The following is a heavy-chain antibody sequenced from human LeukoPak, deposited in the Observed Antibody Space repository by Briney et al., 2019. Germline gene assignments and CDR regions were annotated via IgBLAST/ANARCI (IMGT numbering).Heavy chain of an antibody. CDR1: GGSISSYY. Sequence: SETLSLTCTVSGGSISSYYWSWIRQPAGKGLEWIGRIYTSGSTNYNPSLKSRVTISVDTSKNQFSLKLSSVTAADTAVYYCARENSGWNVLSRKTYYYFDYWGQGTLVTVSS. CDR2: IYTSGST. V-gene: IGHV4-4*07. D-gene: IGHD6-19*01. CDR3: ARENSGWNVLSRKTYYYFDY. J-gene: IGHJ4*02.